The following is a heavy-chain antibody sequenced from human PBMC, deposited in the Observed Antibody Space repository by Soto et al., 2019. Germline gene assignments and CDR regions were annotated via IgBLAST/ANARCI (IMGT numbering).Heavy chain of an antibody. Sequence: PGWSLRHSCEAAGFAFDTYGMHWIRQGAGQGLEWVATMSYDGSKIYYRDSVRGRFSISRDDSKRTLYLQMNSLRDEDTAVYYCAKDRHTYYYSYLIHVWGQGTLVT. D-gene: IGHD3-22*01. J-gene: IGHJ3*01. CDR2: MSYDGSKI. CDR3: AKDRHTYYYSYLIHV. V-gene: IGHV3-30*18. CDR1: GFAFDTYG.